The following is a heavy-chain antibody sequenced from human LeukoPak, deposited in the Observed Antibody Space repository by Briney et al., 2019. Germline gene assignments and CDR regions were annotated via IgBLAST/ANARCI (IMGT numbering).Heavy chain of an antibody. Sequence: GGSLRLSCAASGFTFTNAWMSWVRRAPGKGLEWVSGISGSGHRTYYADSVKGRFTISRDNSKSTLYLQMNSLRAEDTAVYYCAKDWGEYFDYVWGSFTSFDSWGQGTLVTVSS. CDR3: AKDWGEYFDYVWGSFTSFDS. D-gene: IGHD3-16*01. CDR2: ISGSGHRT. V-gene: IGHV3-23*01. CDR1: GFTFTNAW. J-gene: IGHJ4*02.